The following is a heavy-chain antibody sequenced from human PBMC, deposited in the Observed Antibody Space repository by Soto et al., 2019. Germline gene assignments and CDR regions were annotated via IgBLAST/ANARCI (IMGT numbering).Heavy chain of an antibody. J-gene: IGHJ4*02. Sequence: GGSLRLSCAASGFTFSSYGMHWVRQAPGKGLEWVAVISYDGSNKYYADSVKGRFTISRDNSKNTLYLQMNSLRAEDTAVYYCAKDRREFEYYDSSGYYSPLDCWGQGTRVTVSS. CDR1: GFTFSSYG. V-gene: IGHV3-30*18. CDR2: ISYDGSNK. D-gene: IGHD3-22*01. CDR3: AKDRREFEYYDSSGYYSPLDC.